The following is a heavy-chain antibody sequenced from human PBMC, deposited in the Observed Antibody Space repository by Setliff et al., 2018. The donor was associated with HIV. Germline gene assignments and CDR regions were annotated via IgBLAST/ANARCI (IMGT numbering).Heavy chain of an antibody. CDR2: VSSSGSYI. Sequence: GSLRLSCAASGFTFSSSRMNWVRQAPGKGLEWVSSVSSSGSYIYYADSVKGRFTISRDNAKNSLYLQMNSLRAEDTAVYYCARVSSGWSWFDPWGQGTLVTVSS. V-gene: IGHV3-21*01. CDR3: ARVSSGWSWFDP. D-gene: IGHD6-19*01. J-gene: IGHJ5*02. CDR1: GFTFSSSR.